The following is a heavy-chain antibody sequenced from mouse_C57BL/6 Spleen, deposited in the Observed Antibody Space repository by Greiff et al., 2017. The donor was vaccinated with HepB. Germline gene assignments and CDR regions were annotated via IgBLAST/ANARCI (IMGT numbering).Heavy chain of an antibody. Sequence: EVKLVESEGGLVQPGSSMKLSCTASGFTFSDYYMAWVRQVPEKGLEWVANINYDGSSTYYLDSLKSRFIISRDNAKNILYLQMSSLKSEDTATYYCARSYYYGSSYFAMDYWGQGTSVTVSS. D-gene: IGHD1-1*01. CDR3: ARSYYYGSSYFAMDY. V-gene: IGHV5-16*01. J-gene: IGHJ4*01. CDR1: GFTFSDYY. CDR2: INYDGSST.